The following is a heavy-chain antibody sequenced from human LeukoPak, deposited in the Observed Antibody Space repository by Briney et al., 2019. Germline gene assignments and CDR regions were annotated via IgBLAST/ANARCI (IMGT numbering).Heavy chain of an antibody. V-gene: IGHV3-21*04. D-gene: IGHD3-22*01. Sequence: GGSLRLSCAASGFTFSNYRMNWVRQAPGKGLEWVSSISSSSSYIYYADSVKGRFTISRDNAKNSLYLQMNSLRAEDTALYYCARNFGGGDSSGPYSWGQGTQVTVSS. CDR3: ARNFGGGDSSGPYS. CDR2: ISSSSSYI. J-gene: IGHJ4*02. CDR1: GFTFSNYR.